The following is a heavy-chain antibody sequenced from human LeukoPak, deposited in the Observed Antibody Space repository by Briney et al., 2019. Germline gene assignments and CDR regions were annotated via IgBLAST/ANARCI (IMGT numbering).Heavy chain of an antibody. CDR2: IWYDGSNK. D-gene: IGHD1-26*01. J-gene: IGHJ4*02. V-gene: IGHV3-33*06. CDR3: AKSTYSGSYYSSVSH. CDR1: GFTFSSYG. Sequence: GRSLRLSCAASGFTFSSYGMHWVRQAPGKGLEWVAVIWYDGSNKYYADSVKGRFTISRDNSKNTLYLQMNSLRAEDTAVYYRAKSTYSGSYYSSVSHWGQGTLVTVSS.